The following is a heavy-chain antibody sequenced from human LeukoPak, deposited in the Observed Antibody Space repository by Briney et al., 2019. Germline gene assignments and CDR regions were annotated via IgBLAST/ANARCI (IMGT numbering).Heavy chain of an antibody. Sequence: PGGSLRLSCAVSGFTFSSDWMIWVRQAPGKGLEWVANINPDGSEKNYVDSVRGRFTISRDNAKNSLDLQMNSLRAEDTAVYYCAKSRGSYNKAAVFDYWGQGTLVTVSS. V-gene: IGHV3-7*01. CDR3: AKSRGSYNKAAVFDY. J-gene: IGHJ4*02. CDR1: GFTFSSDW. CDR2: INPDGSEK. D-gene: IGHD1-26*01.